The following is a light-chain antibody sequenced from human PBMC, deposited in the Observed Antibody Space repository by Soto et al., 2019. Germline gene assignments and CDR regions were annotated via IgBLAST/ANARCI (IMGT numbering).Light chain of an antibody. V-gene: IGKV3-11*01. CDR1: QTVSRY. CDR3: QQRSSWPIT. CDR2: DAS. J-gene: IGKJ4*01. Sequence: EIVLTQSPATLSLSLGERATLSRRASQTVSRYLAWYQQKPGQAPRLLINDASNRATGVPARFSGSGSGADFTLTISSLESEDFAVYYCQQRSSWPITFGGGTKVEIK.